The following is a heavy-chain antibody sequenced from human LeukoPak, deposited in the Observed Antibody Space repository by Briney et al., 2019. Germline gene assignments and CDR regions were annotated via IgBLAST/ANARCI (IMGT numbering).Heavy chain of an antibody. CDR2: IYYSGST. D-gene: IGHD3-22*01. J-gene: IGHJ3*02. CDR3: ARLSYYYLGYAFDI. CDR1: GGSISSYY. V-gene: IGHV4-59*01. Sequence: SETLSLTCTVSGGSISSYYWSWIRQPPGKGLEWIGYIYYSGSTNYNPSLKSRVTISVDTSKNQFSLKLSSVTAADTAVYYCARLSYYYLGYAFDIWGQGTMVTVS.